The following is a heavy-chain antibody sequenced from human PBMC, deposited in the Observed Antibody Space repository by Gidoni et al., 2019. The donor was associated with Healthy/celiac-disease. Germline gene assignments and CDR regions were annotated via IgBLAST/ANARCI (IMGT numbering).Heavy chain of an antibody. CDR3: ARDSPIVVVPAAIEVPFDY. J-gene: IGHJ4*02. CDR2: INPNSGGT. V-gene: IGHV1-2*02. CDR1: GYTFTGYY. Sequence: QVQLVQSGAEVKKPGASVKVSCKASGYTFTGYYMHWVRQAPGQELEWMGWINPNSGGTNYAQKFQGRVTMTRDTSISTAYMELSRLRSDDTAVYYCARDSPIVVVPAAIEVPFDYWGQGTLVTVSS. D-gene: IGHD2-2*01.